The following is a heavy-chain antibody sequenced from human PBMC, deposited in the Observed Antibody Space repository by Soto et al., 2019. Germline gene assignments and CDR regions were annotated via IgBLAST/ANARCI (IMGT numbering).Heavy chain of an antibody. CDR3: AKDNLAPYSKGWAIRFDP. J-gene: IGHJ5*02. CDR1: EFTFSSYA. V-gene: IGHV3-23*01. D-gene: IGHD6-19*01. Sequence: DVHLLESGGGLVQPGGSLRLYCAASEFTFSSYAMGWVRQAPGEGLEWVSSIGGSGSYTYYADSVKGRFTISRDNFKSTLYLQMNSLRAEDTAVYYCAKDNLAPYSKGWAIRFDPWGQGTLVTVSS. CDR2: IGGSGSYT.